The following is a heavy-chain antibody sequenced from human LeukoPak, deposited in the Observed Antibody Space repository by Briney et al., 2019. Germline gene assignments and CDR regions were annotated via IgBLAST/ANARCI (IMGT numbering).Heavy chain of an antibody. V-gene: IGHV1-18*01. CDR3: ARERLLEWKYNWFDP. Sequence: ASVKVSCKASGYTFTSYGISWVRQAPGQGLEWMGWISAYNGNTNYAQKLQGRVTMTTDTSTSTAYMELRSLRSDDTAVYYCARERLLEWKYNWFDPWGQGTLVTVSS. CDR2: ISAYNGNT. D-gene: IGHD3-3*01. CDR1: GYTFTSYG. J-gene: IGHJ5*02.